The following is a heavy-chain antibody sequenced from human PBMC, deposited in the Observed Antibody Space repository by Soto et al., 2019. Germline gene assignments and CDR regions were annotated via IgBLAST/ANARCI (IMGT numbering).Heavy chain of an antibody. V-gene: IGHV1-2*06. CDR1: GYRFTAYY. D-gene: IGHD5-18*01. CDR2: MNLDTGGT. J-gene: IGHJ4*02. Sequence: GASVKVSCKASGYRFTAYYIHWVRQAPGQGLEWMGRMNLDTGGTTYAQKFQGRVTMTRDTSIGTAYMEVSSVKSDDTAMYFCARDGNFAFRGYSFAFDFWGQGTLVTVSS. CDR3: ARDGNFAFRGYSFAFDF.